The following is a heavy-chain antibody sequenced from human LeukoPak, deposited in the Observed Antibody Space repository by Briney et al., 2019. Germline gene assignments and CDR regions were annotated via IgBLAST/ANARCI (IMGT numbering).Heavy chain of an antibody. V-gene: IGHV1-18*01. CDR3: ARDSYYYDSSGSKPAVDY. CDR1: GYTFTSYG. Sequence: ASVKVSCKASGYTFTSYGISWVRQAPGQGLEWMGWIGAYNGNTNYAQKLQGRVTMTTDTSTSTAYMELRSLRSDDTAVYYCARDSYYYDSSGSKPAVDYWGQGTLVTVSS. CDR2: IGAYNGNT. D-gene: IGHD3-22*01. J-gene: IGHJ4*02.